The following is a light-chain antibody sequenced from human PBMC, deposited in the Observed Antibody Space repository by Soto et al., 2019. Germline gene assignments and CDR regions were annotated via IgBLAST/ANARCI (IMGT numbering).Light chain of an antibody. CDR2: DAS. V-gene: IGKV3-11*01. CDR3: QQFSSYPLT. CDR1: QSVSSY. Sequence: EIVLTHSPATLSLSPVERATGSFRASQSVSSYLAWYQQKPGQAPRLLIYDASNRATGIPARFSGGGSGTDFTLTISRLEPEDFAVYYCQQFSSYPLTFGGGTKVDIK. J-gene: IGKJ4*01.